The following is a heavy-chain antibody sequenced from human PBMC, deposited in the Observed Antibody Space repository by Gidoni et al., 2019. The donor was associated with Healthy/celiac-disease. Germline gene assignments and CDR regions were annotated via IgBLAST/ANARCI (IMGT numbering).Heavy chain of an antibody. CDR2: MSSNGGST. CDR1: GFTFRSYA. Sequence: EVQLVESGGGLVQPGGSLRLSCSASGFTFRSYAMHWVRQAPGKGLEYVSAMSSNGGSTYYANSVKGRFTISRDNSKNTLYLQMGSLRAEDMAVYYCARGGIVVVPAAGFDYWGQGTLVTVSS. D-gene: IGHD2-2*01. V-gene: IGHV3-64*01. J-gene: IGHJ4*02. CDR3: ARGGIVVVPAAGFDY.